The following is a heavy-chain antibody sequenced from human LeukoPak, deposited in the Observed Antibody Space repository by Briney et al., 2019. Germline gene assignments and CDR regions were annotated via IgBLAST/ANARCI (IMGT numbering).Heavy chain of an antibody. V-gene: IGHV4-34*01. Sequence: PSETLSLTCAVYGGSFSGYYWSWIRQPPGKGLEWLGEINHSGSTNYNPSLKSRVTISVDTSKNQFSLKLSSVTAADTAVYYCARGCSGGSCSLDVWGQGTTVTVSS. D-gene: IGHD2-15*01. CDR1: GGSFSGYY. J-gene: IGHJ6*02. CDR2: INHSGST. CDR3: ARGCSGGSCSLDV.